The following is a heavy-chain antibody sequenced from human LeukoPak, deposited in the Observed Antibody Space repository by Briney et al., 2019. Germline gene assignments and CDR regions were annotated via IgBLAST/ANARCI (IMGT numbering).Heavy chain of an antibody. J-gene: IGHJ4*02. CDR1: GITLSTSA. CDR2: IFGGTT. Sequence: GGSLRLSCAASGITLSTSAMSWVRQAPGKGLEWVSAIFGGTTYYRDSVKGRFTISRDNSKNTLYLQMNSLTAEDTAVYYYAMDGVSARLEKWGQGALVTVST. D-gene: IGHD2-8*01. CDR3: AMDGVSARLEK. V-gene: IGHV3-23*01.